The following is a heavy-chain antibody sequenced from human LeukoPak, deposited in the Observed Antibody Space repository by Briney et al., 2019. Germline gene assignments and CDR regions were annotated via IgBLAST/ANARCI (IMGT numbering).Heavy chain of an antibody. V-gene: IGHV4-39*07. CDR1: GGSISSSPYY. J-gene: IGHJ3*02. CDR3: ARAYWADDAFDI. CDR2: IYYSEST. D-gene: IGHD2-8*02. Sequence: ASETLSLTCTVSGGSISSSPYYWGWIRQPPGKGLEWIGGIYYSESTNYNPSLKSRVTISVDTSKNQFSLKLSSVTAADTAVYYCARAYWADDAFDIWGQGTMVTVSS.